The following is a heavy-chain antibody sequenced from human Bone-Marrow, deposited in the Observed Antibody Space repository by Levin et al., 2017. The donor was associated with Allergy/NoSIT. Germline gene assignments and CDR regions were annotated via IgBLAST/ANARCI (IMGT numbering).Heavy chain of an antibody. CDR3: ARERLGCTGDFCPPYYYHYATDV. J-gene: IGHJ6*02. Sequence: LSGGSLRLSCAASGFPFSSYSLHWVRQAPGTGLEWVALISYDGKNIYYADSVRGRFTISRDNSKDTLYLQINSLRSDDTAIYYCARERLGCTGDFCPPYYYHYATDVWGQGTTVTVSS. CDR1: GFPFSSYS. D-gene: IGHD2-8*02. V-gene: IGHV3-30*04. CDR2: ISYDGKNI.